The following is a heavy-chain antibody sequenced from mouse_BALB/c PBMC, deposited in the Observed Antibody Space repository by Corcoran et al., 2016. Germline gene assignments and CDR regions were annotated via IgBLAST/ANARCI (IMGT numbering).Heavy chain of an antibody. CDR1: GYTFTNYG. CDR3: ASGGNYGGAY. J-gene: IGHJ3*01. V-gene: IGHV9-3-1*01. Sequence: QIQLVQSGPELKKPGETVKISCKASGYTFTNYGMNWVKQAPGKGLKWMDWINTYTGEPTYADDFKGRFAFSLETSASTAYLQINNLKNEDTATYFCASGGNYGGAYWGQGTLVTVSA. CDR2: INTYTGEP. D-gene: IGHD2-1*01.